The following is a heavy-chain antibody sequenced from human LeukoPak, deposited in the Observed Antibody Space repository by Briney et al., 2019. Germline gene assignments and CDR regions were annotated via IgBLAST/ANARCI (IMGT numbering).Heavy chain of an antibody. CDR1: GFTFSSYW. J-gene: IGHJ5*02. CDR3: ARDWQPWLERIPRSCWFDP. CDR2: INSDGSST. D-gene: IGHD6-19*01. V-gene: IGHV3-74*01. Sequence: GGSLRLSCAASGFTFSSYWMQWVRQAPGKGLVWVSRINSDGSSTSYADSVKGRFTISRDNAKNTLYLQMNSLRAEDTAVYYCARDWQPWLERIPRSCWFDPWGQGTLVTVSS.